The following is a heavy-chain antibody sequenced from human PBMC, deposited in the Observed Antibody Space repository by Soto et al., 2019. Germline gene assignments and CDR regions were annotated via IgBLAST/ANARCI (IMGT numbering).Heavy chain of an antibody. CDR3: ARRQYYYDSSGYHDYYYYYAMDV. D-gene: IGHD3-22*01. CDR1: GYSFTSYW. Sequence: PGESLKISCKGSGYSFTSYWIGWVRQMPGKGLEWMGIIYPGDSDTRYSPSFQGQVTISADKSISTAYLQWSSLKASDTAMYYCARRQYYYDSSGYHDYYYYYAMDVWGQGTTVTVSS. V-gene: IGHV5-51*01. J-gene: IGHJ6*02. CDR2: IYPGDSDT.